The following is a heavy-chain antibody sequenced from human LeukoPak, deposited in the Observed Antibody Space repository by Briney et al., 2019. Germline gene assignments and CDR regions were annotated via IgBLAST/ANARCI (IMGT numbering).Heavy chain of an antibody. D-gene: IGHD2-21*01. CDR3: ARGFQGTFDI. V-gene: IGHV1-3*02. J-gene: IGHJ3*02. CDR2: TETGNDDT. CDR1: GYTFTKHA. Sequence: ASAKVSCKASGYTFTKHAMHWVRQAPGQRFEWLGWTETGNDDTTYSQEFQDRVTITRDTSANTVYMELSSLRSEDTAMYYCARGFQGTFDIWGQGTKVTVSS.